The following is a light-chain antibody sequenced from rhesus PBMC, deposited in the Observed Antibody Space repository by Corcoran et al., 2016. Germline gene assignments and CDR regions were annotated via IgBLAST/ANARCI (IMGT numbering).Light chain of an antibody. V-gene: IGLV2S7*01. CDR2: GVS. CDR1: GGDIGGYNY. J-gene: IGLJ1*01. CDR3: CSYRSGSTFI. Sequence: QAAPTQPPYVSGSPGQSVTISCTGTGGDIGGYNYVSWYQQQPGKAPKVIIYGVSQRPSGVSDRFSGSKSGNTASLTISGLQTEDEADYYCCSYRSGSTFIFGVGTRLTVL.